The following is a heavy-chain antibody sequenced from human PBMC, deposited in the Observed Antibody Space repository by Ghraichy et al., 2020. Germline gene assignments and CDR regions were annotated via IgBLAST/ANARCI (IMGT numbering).Heavy chain of an antibody. CDR3: ARGNTGRSYYYGMDV. J-gene: IGHJ6*02. CDR1: GFTFSSYS. D-gene: IGHD2/OR15-2a*01. V-gene: IGHV3-21*01. CDR2: ISSSSSYI. Sequence: GESLNISCAASGFTFSSYSMNWVRQAPGKGLEWVSSISSSSSYIYYADSVKGRFTISRDNAKNSLYLQMNSLRAEDTAVYYFARGNTGRSYYYGMDVWGQGNTVTVSS.